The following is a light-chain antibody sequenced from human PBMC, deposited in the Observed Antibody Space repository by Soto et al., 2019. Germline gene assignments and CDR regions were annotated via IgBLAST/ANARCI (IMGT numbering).Light chain of an antibody. Sequence: DIQMTQSPSTLSASVGDRVTITCRASQSISSWLAWYQQKPGKAPKLLIYDASSLESGVPSRFSGSGSGTEFTLTISNLQPDDVAIYYCQQYNDYSWTFGQGTKVDIK. J-gene: IGKJ1*01. CDR1: QSISSW. CDR3: QQYNDYSWT. CDR2: DAS. V-gene: IGKV1-5*01.